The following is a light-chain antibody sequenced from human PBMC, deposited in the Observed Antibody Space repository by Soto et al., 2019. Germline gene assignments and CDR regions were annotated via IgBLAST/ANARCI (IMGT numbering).Light chain of an antibody. J-gene: IGKJ1*01. CDR1: QSVISW. Sequence: DIQMTQSPSTLSASVVDRVTITCRASQSVISWLAWYQQKPGKAPKLLIYKASTLKSGVPSRFSGSGSGTEFTLTISSLQPDDFATYYCQHYNSYSEAFGQGTKVDIK. CDR3: QHYNSYSEA. CDR2: KAS. V-gene: IGKV1-5*03.